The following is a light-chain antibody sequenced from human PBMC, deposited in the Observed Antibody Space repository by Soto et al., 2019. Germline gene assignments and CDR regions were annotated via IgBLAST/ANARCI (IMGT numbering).Light chain of an antibody. Sequence: QSALTQPPSASGTPGQRVTISCSGSSSNIGSNYVYWYQQLPGTAPKLLIYRNNQRPSGVPDRFSGSKSGTSASLAISGLRSEDEADYYCAAWDDGLSGSYVFGTG. J-gene: IGLJ1*01. CDR1: SSNIGSNY. V-gene: IGLV1-47*01. CDR2: RNN. CDR3: AAWDDGLSGSYV.